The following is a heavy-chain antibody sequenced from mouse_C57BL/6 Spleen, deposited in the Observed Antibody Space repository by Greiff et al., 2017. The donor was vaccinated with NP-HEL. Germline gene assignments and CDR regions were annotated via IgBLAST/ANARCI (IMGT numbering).Heavy chain of an antibody. Sequence: DVKLVESEGGLVQPGSSMKLSCTASGFTFSDYYMAWVRQVPEKGLEWVANINYDGSSTYYLDSLKSRFIISRDNAKNILYLQMSSLKSEDTATYYCARDGDYDGMDYWGQGTSVTVSS. CDR1: GFTFSDYY. J-gene: IGHJ4*01. D-gene: IGHD2-4*01. CDR3: ARDGDYDGMDY. CDR2: INYDGSST. V-gene: IGHV5-16*01.